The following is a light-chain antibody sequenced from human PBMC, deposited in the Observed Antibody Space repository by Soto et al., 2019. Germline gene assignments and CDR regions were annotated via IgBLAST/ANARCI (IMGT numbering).Light chain of an antibody. CDR1: QSISGW. CDR3: QQYDRFPWT. Sequence: DIQMTQSPSTLSASVGDRVTITGRASQSISGWLAWYQQKPGKAPNLLIYDASSLEHGVPSRFSGSGSGTEFTLTISSLQPDDFATYYCQQYDRFPWTVGQGTKVDIK. V-gene: IGKV1-5*01. J-gene: IGKJ1*01. CDR2: DAS.